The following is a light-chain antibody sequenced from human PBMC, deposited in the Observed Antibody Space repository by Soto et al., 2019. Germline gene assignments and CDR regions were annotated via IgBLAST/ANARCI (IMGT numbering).Light chain of an antibody. J-gene: IGKJ4*01. CDR3: QQYNNWSV. V-gene: IGKV3-15*01. CDR1: QSVSSN. CDR2: RAS. Sequence: EIVMTQSPATLFVSPGERATLSCRASQSVSSNLAWYQQKPGQAPRLLISRASIRATGIPARFSGSGSGTEFTLTISSLQSEDVAVYYCQQYNNWSVFGGGTKVEIK.